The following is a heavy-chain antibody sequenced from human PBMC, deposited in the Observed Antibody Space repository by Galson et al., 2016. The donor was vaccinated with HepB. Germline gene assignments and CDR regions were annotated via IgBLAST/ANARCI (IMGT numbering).Heavy chain of an antibody. CDR2: INSDGSTT. D-gene: IGHD3-10*01. J-gene: IGHJ4*02. Sequence: SQRLSCAASGFTFSSYAMSWFRQAPGKGLVWVSRINSDGSTTTYADSVKGRFTISRDNAKNTLYLQMNSLRAEDTALYYCARGEATVVRGATAADWGQGTLVTVSS. CDR3: ARGEATVVRGATAAD. V-gene: IGHV3-74*01. CDR1: GFTFSSYA.